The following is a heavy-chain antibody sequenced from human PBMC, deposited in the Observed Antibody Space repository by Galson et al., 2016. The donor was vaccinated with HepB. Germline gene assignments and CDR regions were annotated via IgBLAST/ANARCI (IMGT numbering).Heavy chain of an antibody. CDR1: GFTFNDYY. D-gene: IGHD2-2*01. Sequence: SLRLSCAASGFTFNDYYMNWIRQAPGKGLEWVSYISNSGYYTNYADSVKGRFTISRDNAKDSLYLQMDSLRAEDTAVYYCVREDRYCSGSTCYPNWFDPWGQGTLVTVSS. V-gene: IGHV3-11*06. CDR2: ISNSGYYT. CDR3: VREDRYCSGSTCYPNWFDP. J-gene: IGHJ5*02.